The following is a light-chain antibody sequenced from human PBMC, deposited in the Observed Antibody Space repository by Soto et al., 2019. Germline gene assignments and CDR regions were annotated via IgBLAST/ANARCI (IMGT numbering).Light chain of an antibody. Sequence: QSVPTQPPSVSGAPGQRVTISCTGSSSNIGAGYDVHWYQQLPGTAPKLLIYGNSNRPSGVPDRFSGSKSGTSASLAITGLQAEDEADDYCQSYDSSLSGAVFGGGTKLTVL. CDR1: SSNIGAGYD. V-gene: IGLV1-40*01. CDR3: QSYDSSLSGAV. CDR2: GNS. J-gene: IGLJ3*02.